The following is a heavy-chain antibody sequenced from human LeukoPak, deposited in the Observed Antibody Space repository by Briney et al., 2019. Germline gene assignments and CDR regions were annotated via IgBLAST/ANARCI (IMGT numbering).Heavy chain of an antibody. CDR1: GGSISSYY. Sequence: SETLSLTCTVSGGSISSYYWSWIRQPPGKGLEWIGYIYYSGSTNYNPSLKSRVTISVDTSKNQFSLKLSSVTAADTAVYYCARGIVGAYYYYYGMDVWGQGTTVTVSS. CDR3: ARGIVGAYYYYYGMDV. D-gene: IGHD1-26*01. V-gene: IGHV4-59*01. CDR2: IYYSGST. J-gene: IGHJ6*02.